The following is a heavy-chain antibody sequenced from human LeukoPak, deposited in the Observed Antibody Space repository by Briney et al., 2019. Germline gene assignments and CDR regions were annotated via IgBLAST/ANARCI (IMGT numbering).Heavy chain of an antibody. D-gene: IGHD6-13*01. CDR1: GFTFSNYW. CDR2: INSDGSSR. Sequence: PGGSLRLSCAASGFTFSNYWMHWVRQAPGKGLVWVSRINSDGSSRNYADSVKGRFTISRDNAKNTMYLQMNSLRAEDTAVYYCASAASHRISAGSDYWGQGTLVTVSS. CDR3: ASAASHRISAGSDY. V-gene: IGHV3-74*01. J-gene: IGHJ4*02.